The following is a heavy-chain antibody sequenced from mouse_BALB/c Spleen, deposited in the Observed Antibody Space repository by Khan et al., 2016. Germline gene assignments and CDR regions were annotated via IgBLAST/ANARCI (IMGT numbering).Heavy chain of an antibody. CDR3: ARKTRVGSSY. CDR1: GFSITSDYA. V-gene: IGHV3-2*02. D-gene: IGHD1-1*01. CDR2: ISYSGSN. J-gene: IGHJ2*01. Sequence: EVQLQESGPGLVKPSQSLSLTCTVTGFSITSDYAWNWIRQFPGNKLEWMGYISYSGSNRYNPSLKSRISITRDTSKNQFFLQLNSVTTEDTATYYCARKTRVGSSYWGQGTTLTVSS.